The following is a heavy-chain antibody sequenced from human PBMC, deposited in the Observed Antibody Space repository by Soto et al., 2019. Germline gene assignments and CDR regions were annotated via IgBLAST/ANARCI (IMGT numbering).Heavy chain of an antibody. CDR2: VHHTGST. V-gene: IGHV4-30-2*01. CDR1: GASISGGGNS. Sequence: SETLSLTCAVSGASISGGGNSLNWIRQPPGKGLEWIGYVHHTGSTYYTPSLKIRVTISLDRSNNQFSLKLTSVTAADTAGYVCARTDVYNRQGDYFESWGQGALVTVSS. D-gene: IGHD1-20*01. J-gene: IGHJ4*02. CDR3: ARTDVYNRQGDYFES.